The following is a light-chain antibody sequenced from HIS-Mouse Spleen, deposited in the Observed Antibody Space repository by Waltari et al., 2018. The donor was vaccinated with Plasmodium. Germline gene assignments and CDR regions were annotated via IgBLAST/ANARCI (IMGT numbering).Light chain of an antibody. J-gene: IGLJ2*01. V-gene: IGLV3-1*01. CDR3: QAWDSSTVV. CDR1: QLGDRY. CDR2: QDS. Sequence: SYELPQPPSVSVSPGQTASIPCSGDQLGDRYACWYQQQPGQSPVLVIYQDSKRPSGIPERFSGSNSGNTATLTISGTQAMDEADYYCQAWDSSTVVFGGGTKLTVL.